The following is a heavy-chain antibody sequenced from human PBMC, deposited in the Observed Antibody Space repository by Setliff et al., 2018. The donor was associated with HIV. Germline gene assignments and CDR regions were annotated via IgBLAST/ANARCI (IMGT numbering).Heavy chain of an antibody. CDR2: IYYSGMT. J-gene: IGHJ6*02. V-gene: IGHV4-39*01. CDR3: ARCGSGWYVLFDF. CDR1: GVSITSESESYY. D-gene: IGHD6-19*01. Sequence: PSETLSLTCSVSGVSITSESESYYWGWVRQPPGKGLEWIGSIYYSGMTYYNSSLRSRVTIFTDTSKNQFILKLKSVTAADTAVYYCARCGSGWYVLFDFWGQRTTVTVSS.